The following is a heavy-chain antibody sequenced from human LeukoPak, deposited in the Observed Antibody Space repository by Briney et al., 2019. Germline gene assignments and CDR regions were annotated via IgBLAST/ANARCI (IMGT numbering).Heavy chain of an antibody. J-gene: IGHJ6*04. D-gene: IGHD3-10*02. V-gene: IGHV3-48*03. Sequence: GGSLRLSCTASGFIFGDYAMNWVRQAPGKGLEWVSYISSSGSTIYYADSVKGRFTISRDNAKNSLYLQMNSLRAEDTAVYYCAELGITMIGGVWGKGTTVTISS. CDR1: GFIFGDYA. CDR3: AELGITMIGGV. CDR2: ISSSGSTI.